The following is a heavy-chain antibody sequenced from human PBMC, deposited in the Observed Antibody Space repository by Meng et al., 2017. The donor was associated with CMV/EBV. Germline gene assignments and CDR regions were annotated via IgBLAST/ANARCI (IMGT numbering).Heavy chain of an antibody. J-gene: IGHJ5*02. D-gene: IGHD3-3*01. CDR2: MSGSGGSK. CDR3: AKVTYDFWSGYTIHPPIWFDP. V-gene: IGHV3-23*01. CDR1: GFTFSSYA. Sequence: GGSLRLSCAASGFTFSSYAMSWVRQAPGKGLEWVSAMSGSGGSKYYADPVKGQLTIARDNSKNSLYLQMNSLYAEDTAVYYCAKVTYDFWSGYTIHPPIWFDPWGQGTLVTVSS.